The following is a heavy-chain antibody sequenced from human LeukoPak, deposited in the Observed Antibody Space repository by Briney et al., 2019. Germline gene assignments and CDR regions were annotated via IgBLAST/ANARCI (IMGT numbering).Heavy chain of an antibody. CDR3: AKGNGNYYYYMDV. D-gene: IGHD1-1*01. CDR2: IWYDGSNK. V-gene: IGHV3-33*06. CDR1: GFSFNRYG. J-gene: IGHJ6*03. Sequence: GGSLRLSCAASGFSFNRYGMHWVRQAPGKGPERVAVIWYDGSNKYYADSVKGRFTISRDNSKNTLYLQMNSLRAEDTAVYYCAKGNGNYYYYMDVWGKGTTVTVSS.